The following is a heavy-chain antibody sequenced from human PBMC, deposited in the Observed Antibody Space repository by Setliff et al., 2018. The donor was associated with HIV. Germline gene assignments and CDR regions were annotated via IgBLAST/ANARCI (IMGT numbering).Heavy chain of an antibody. CDR3: VRGVVPDAMEDDFYYYTLDV. V-gene: IGHV3-23*01. CDR1: GFTFRNYA. CDR2: ITTSGGST. Sequence: PGGSLRLSCAASGFTFRNYAMSWVRQAPGKGLEWVSAITTSGGSTGYADSAKGRFTISRDNAKNSLYLELSSLRAEDTALYYCVRGVVPDAMEDDFYYYTLDVWGQGTTVTVSS. J-gene: IGHJ6*02. D-gene: IGHD2-2*01.